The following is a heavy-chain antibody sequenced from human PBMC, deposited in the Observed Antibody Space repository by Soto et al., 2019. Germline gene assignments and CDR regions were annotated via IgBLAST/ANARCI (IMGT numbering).Heavy chain of an antibody. J-gene: IGHJ2*01. CDR3: EKSRVDSGRGYFDL. CDR2: IGTTGGDT. D-gene: IGHD6-25*01. CDR1: GFTFSIYP. V-gene: IGHV3-23*01. Sequence: EVQLLESGGGLVQPGGSLRLSCAASGFTFSIYPMSWVRQTPEKGLEWVSTIGTTGGDTYYADSVRGRSTISRDDSKNTLYLQMSSLRAEESAVYYCEKSRVDSGRGYFDLWGRGTLVTVSS.